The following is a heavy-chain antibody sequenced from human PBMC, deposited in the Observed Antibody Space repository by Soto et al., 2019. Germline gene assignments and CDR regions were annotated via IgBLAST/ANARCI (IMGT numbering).Heavy chain of an antibody. D-gene: IGHD6-13*01. Sequence: QVQLQESGPGLVKPSETLSLTCTVSGGSISNYYWSWIRQPPGKGLEWIGYIYYSGSTRYNPSLKIRVTISVDTSKNQFSLKLSSVTAADTAVYYCARHGPIAAAGTVFDYWGPGTRVTVSS. V-gene: IGHV4-59*08. CDR1: GGSISNYY. CDR3: ARHGPIAAAGTVFDY. J-gene: IGHJ4*02. CDR2: IYYSGST.